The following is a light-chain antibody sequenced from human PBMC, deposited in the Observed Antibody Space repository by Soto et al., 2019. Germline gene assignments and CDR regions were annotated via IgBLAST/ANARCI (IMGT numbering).Light chain of an antibody. CDR3: QQYNSYLYT. J-gene: IGKJ2*01. CDR1: QSISSW. CDR2: DAS. V-gene: IGKV1-5*01. Sequence: DIQMTQSPSTLSASVGDRVTITCRASQSISSWLAWYQQKPGKAPKLLIYDASSLESVVPSRFSGSGSGTEFPLTISSLQPDDFATYYCQQYNSYLYTFGQGTKLEIK.